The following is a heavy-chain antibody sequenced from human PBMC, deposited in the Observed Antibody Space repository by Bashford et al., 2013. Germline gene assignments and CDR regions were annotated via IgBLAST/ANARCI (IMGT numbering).Heavy chain of an antibody. CDR2: LDGSGDDI. D-gene: IGHD3-16*01. CDR3: AKGVYWGTPYYFDS. Sequence: VRQAPGKGLEWVSILDGSGDDIEYADSVKGRFTIARDNSKNTLYLELSGLRVDDTAIYYCAKGVYWGTPYYFDSWGQGTQVTVSS. V-gene: IGHV3-23*01. J-gene: IGHJ4*02.